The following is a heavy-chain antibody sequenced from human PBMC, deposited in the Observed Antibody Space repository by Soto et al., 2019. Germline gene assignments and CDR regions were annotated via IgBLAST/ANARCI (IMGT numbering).Heavy chain of an antibody. V-gene: IGHV3-23*01. D-gene: IGHD3-3*01. CDR3: AKCDDFWSGYPLRTGYGLDV. Sequence: GXPRRLSCTAVELTFRSHAMRRVRHATRKGLEWVSAISGSGGSTYYADSVKGRFTISRDNSKNTLYLQMNSLRAEDTAVYYCAKCDDFWSGYPLRTGYGLDVCGQGTTVTGSS. CDR2: ISGSGGST. CDR1: ELTFRSHA. J-gene: IGHJ6*02.